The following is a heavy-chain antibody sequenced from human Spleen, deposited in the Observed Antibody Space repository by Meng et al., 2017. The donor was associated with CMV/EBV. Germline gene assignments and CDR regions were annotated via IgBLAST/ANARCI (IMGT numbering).Heavy chain of an antibody. J-gene: IGHJ4*02. Sequence: KVSCKASGYIFTNYPIHWVRQTPGQGLEWMGWIITGNGTTKYSQRFQDRLTITRDTSANTVYMEVTSLTSEDTATYYCARGAGADHWGQGTLVTVSS. CDR3: ARGAGADH. V-gene: IGHV1-3*04. CDR1: GYIFTNYP. CDR2: IITGNGTT.